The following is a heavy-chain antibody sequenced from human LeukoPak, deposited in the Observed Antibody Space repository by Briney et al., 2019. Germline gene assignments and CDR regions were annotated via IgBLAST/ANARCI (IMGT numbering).Heavy chain of an antibody. CDR3: AKGKSRAIYYFDY. CDR2: ISGSGGST. D-gene: IGHD2-21*01. CDR1: GFTYSSYA. V-gene: IGHV3-23*01. Sequence: GGSLRLSCAASGFTYSSYAMSWVRQARGKGVEGVSAISGSGGSTYYADSVKGRFTISRDNSKNTLYLQMNSLRAEDTAVYYCAKGKSRAIYYFDYWGQGTLVTVSS. J-gene: IGHJ4*02.